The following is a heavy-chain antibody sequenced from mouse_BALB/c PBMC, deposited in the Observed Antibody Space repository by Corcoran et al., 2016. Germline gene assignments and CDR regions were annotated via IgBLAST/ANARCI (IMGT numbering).Heavy chain of an antibody. CDR2: INTYTGEP. Sequence: QMELVQSGGEMKKPGETVKSSCKAAGDTFTKDGMYWGKEGPGEGLKWRGWINTYTGEPTYADDFKGRFAFSLETAASTAYMQINNLKNEDTATYFGARRASIRLRRYYAMDYLGQGTSVTVSS. CDR1: GDTFTKDG. J-gene: IGHJ4*01. V-gene: IGHV9-3-1*01. D-gene: IGHD2-4*01. CDR3: ARRASIRLRRYYAMDY.